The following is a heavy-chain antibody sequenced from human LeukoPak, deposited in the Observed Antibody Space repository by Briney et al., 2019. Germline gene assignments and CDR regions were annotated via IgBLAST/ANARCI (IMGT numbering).Heavy chain of an antibody. J-gene: IGHJ4*02. V-gene: IGHV3-23*01. CDR3: ARDPYGDYVFDY. CDR2: ISVSGAST. Sequence: GGSLRLFCAASGFTFSSYAMSWVRQAPGKGLEWVSGISVSGASTYYADSVKGRFTISRDNSKNTLYLQMNSLRAEDTALYYCARDPYGDYVFDYWGQGTLVTVSS. CDR1: GFTFSSYA. D-gene: IGHD4-17*01.